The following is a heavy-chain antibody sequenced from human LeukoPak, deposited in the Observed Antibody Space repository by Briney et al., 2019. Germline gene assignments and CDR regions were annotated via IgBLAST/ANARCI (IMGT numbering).Heavy chain of an antibody. CDR1: GFIFSPYD. CDR3: ARGGSGYHGSGNYADV. V-gene: IGHV3-13*01. J-gene: IGHJ6*02. D-gene: IGHD3-10*01. CDR2: IGTIGDT. Sequence: GGSLRLSCAASGFIFSPYDVHWVRQTTGKGLEWVSGIGTIGDTYYPGSVKGRFTISRDNAKNFLYLQMNSLTVGDTAVYYCARGGSGYHGSGNYADVWGRGTTVTVSS.